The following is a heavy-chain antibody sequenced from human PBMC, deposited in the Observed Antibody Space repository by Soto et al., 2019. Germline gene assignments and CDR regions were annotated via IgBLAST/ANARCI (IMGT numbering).Heavy chain of an antibody. Sequence: ASVKFSCKASGYTFTSYGISWVRQAPGQGLEWMGRINPYSGTTNYAQKFQGRVTMTTDTSTSTVYMELSSPRSEDTAVYYCARRSSSSLGSLFDPWGRGILVTVSS. J-gene: IGHJ5*02. V-gene: IGHV1-18*01. CDR3: ARRSSSSLGSLFDP. CDR1: GYTFTSYG. CDR2: INPYSGTT. D-gene: IGHD6-6*01.